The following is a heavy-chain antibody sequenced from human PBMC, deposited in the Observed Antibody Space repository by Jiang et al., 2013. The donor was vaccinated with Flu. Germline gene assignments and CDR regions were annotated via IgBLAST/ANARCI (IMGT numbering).Heavy chain of an antibody. CDR1: GYSFTSYW. Sequence: GAEVKKPGESLRISCKGSGYSFTSYWISWVRQMPGKGLEWMGRIDPSDSYTNYSPTFQGHVTMSVDRSISTAYLQWSSLKASDTAMYYCAKFPTYSGIYAFDNWGQGTLVTVSS. CDR3: AKFPTYSGIYAFDN. J-gene: IGHJ4*02. V-gene: IGHV5-10-1*01. CDR2: IDPSDSYT. D-gene: IGHD1-26*01.